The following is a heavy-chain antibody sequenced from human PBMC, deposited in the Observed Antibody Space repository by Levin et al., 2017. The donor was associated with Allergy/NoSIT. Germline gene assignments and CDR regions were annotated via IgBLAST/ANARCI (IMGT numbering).Heavy chain of an antibody. V-gene: IGHV3-23*01. CDR3: AKVWAGQNYYGSGDLVDY. D-gene: IGHD3-10*01. Sequence: QPGGSLRLSCAASGFTFSSYAMSWVRQAPGKGLEWVSAISGSGGSTYYADSVKGRFTISRDNSKNTLYLQMNSLRAEDTAVYYCAKVWAGQNYYGSGDLVDYWGQGTLVTVSS. CDR1: GFTFSSYA. J-gene: IGHJ4*02. CDR2: ISGSGGST.